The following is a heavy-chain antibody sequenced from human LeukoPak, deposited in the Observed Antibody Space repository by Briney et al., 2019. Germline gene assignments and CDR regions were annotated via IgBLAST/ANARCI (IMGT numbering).Heavy chain of an antibody. CDR1: GGSFSGYY. D-gene: IGHD3-10*01. CDR3: ARTTRGSGESFDY. J-gene: IGHJ4*02. Sequence: PSETLSLTCAVYGGSFSGYYWSWIRQPPGKGLEWIGEINHSGSTNYNPSLKSRVTISVDTSKNQFSLKLSSVTAADTAVYYCARTTRGSGESFDYWGQGTLVTVSS. CDR2: INHSGST. V-gene: IGHV4-34*01.